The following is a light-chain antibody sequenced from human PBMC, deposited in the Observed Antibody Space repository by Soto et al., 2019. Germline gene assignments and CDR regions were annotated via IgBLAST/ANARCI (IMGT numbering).Light chain of an antibody. CDR2: KAS. CDR3: QQYNSSPLMYT. CDR1: QSISSW. V-gene: IGKV1-5*03. J-gene: IGKJ2*01. Sequence: DIQMNQSPSTLSASVGDRVTITCRASQSISSWLAWYQQKPGKAPKLLIYKASSLESGVPSRFSGSGSGTEVTLTISSLQPDDFATYYCQQYNSSPLMYTFGQGTKLEIK.